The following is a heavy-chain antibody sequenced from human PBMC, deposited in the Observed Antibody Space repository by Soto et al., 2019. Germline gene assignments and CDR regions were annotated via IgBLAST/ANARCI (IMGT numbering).Heavy chain of an antibody. J-gene: IGHJ6*02. V-gene: IGHV2-5*01. Sequence: QITLKESGPTLVKPTQTLTLTCTFSGFSLTTGGVGVGWFRQPPGKALEWLADLYWNTEKNHSPSLRGRLIXXXXXXXXXXXXXXXXXXXXXXXXXXXXXXXXXXGMAVWGQGTTVTVSS. CDR1: GFSLTTGGVG. CDR2: LYWNTEK. CDR3: XXXXXXXGMAV.